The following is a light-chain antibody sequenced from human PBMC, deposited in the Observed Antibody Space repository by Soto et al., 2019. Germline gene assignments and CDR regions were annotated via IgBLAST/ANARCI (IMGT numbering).Light chain of an antibody. CDR3: SSYTSSSTYV. V-gene: IGLV2-14*01. Sequence: QSALTQPASVSGSPGQSIAISCTGTSSDVGGYDYVSWYQQHPGKAPKLMIYDVSNRPSGVSNRFSGSKSDNMASLTISGLQAEDEADYYCSSYTSSSTYVFGTGTKPHRP. CDR2: DVS. CDR1: SSDVGGYDY. J-gene: IGLJ1*01.